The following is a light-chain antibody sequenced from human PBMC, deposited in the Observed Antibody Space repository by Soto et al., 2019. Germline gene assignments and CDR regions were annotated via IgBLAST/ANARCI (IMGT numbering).Light chain of an antibody. J-gene: IGLJ1*01. CDR1: RSDVGGYNY. CDR3: SSYTSSSSYV. Sequence: QSVLTKPASVSGSPGQSITISCTGTRSDVGGYNYVSWYQQHPGKAPKLMIYDVSNRPSGVSNRFSGSKSGNTASLTISGLQAEDEADYYCSSYTSSSSYVFGTGTKLTVL. V-gene: IGLV2-14*01. CDR2: DVS.